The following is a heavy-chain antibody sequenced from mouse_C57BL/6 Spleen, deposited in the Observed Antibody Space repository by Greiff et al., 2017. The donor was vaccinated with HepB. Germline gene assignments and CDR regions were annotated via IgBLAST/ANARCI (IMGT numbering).Heavy chain of an antibody. CDR3: ARDARDYDGLNWYFDV. CDR2: SRNKANDYTT. V-gene: IGHV7-1*01. Sequence: EVKLVESGGGLVQSGRSLRLSCATSGFTFSDFYMEWVRQAPGKGLEWIAASRNKANDYTTEYSASVKGRFIVSRDTSQSILYLQMNALRAEDTAIYYCARDARDYDGLNWYFDVWGTGTTVTVSS. CDR1: GFTFSDFY. J-gene: IGHJ1*03. D-gene: IGHD2-4*01.